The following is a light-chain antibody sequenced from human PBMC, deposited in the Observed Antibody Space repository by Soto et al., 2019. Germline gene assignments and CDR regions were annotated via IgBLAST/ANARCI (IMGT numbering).Light chain of an antibody. J-gene: IGKJ3*01. Sequence: DIQMTQSPSTLSASVGDRVTITCRASHSINRWLAWYQQKPGKAPKLLIYDAYNLESWVPSRFSGGGSGTGFTLTITSLQPDDFATYYCQQYKSYPFTFGPGTKVDIK. V-gene: IGKV1-5*01. CDR2: DAY. CDR1: HSINRW. CDR3: QQYKSYPFT.